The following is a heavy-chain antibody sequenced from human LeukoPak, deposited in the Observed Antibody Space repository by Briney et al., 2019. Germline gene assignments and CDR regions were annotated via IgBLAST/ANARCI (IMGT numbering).Heavy chain of an antibody. V-gene: IGHV3-9*01. CDR3: AKAKRNSDYLFDY. J-gene: IGHJ4*02. CDR2: IGWNKDKI. CDR1: GFTFDDYV. Sequence: GGSLRLSCAASGFTFDDYVMHWVRQAPGKGLEWDSSIGWNKDKILYADSLKGRFTISRDNARRSLFLQMDSLRAEDTAFYYCAKAKRNSDYLFDYWGQGTLVAVSS. D-gene: IGHD5-12*01.